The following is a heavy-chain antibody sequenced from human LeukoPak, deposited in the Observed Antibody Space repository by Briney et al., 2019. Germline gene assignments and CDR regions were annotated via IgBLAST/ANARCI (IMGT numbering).Heavy chain of an antibody. D-gene: IGHD6-6*01. V-gene: IGHV4-30-4*08. J-gene: IGHJ3*02. CDR3: ARDLPAGSSIAARPVYDAFDI. CDR1: GGSISSGDYY. Sequence: SETLSLTCTVSGGSISSGDYYWSWIRQPPGKGLEWIGYIYYSGSTYYNPSLKSRVTISVDTSKNQFSLKLSSVTAADTAVYYCARDLPAGSSIAARPVYDAFDIWGQGTMVTVSS. CDR2: IYYSGST.